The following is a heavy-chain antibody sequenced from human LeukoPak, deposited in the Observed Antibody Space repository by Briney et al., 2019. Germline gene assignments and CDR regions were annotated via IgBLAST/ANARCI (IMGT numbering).Heavy chain of an antibody. CDR3: ARDRYSSS. D-gene: IGHD6-13*01. CDR2: ISYDGSKK. V-gene: IGHV3-30*03. J-gene: IGHJ4*02. Sequence: GRSLRLSCAASGFTFSSYGMHWVRQAPGKGLEWVAVISYDGSKKYYADSVKGRFTISRDNAKNSLYLQMNSLRVEDTAVYYCARDRYSSSWGQGTLVTVSS. CDR1: GFTFSSYG.